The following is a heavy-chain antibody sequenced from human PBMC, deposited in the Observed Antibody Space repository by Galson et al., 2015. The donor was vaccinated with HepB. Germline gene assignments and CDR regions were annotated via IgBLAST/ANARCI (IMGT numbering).Heavy chain of an antibody. CDR2: ISWDGGST. Sequence: SLRLSCAASGFTFDDYTMHWVRQAPGKGLEWVSLISWDGGSTYYADSVKGRFTISRDNSKNSLYLQMNSLRTEDTALYYCAKDIGSSSIAPEAAFDYWGQGTLVTVSS. J-gene: IGHJ4*02. CDR3: AKDIGSSSIAPEAAFDY. CDR1: GFTFDDYT. V-gene: IGHV3-43*01. D-gene: IGHD6-6*01.